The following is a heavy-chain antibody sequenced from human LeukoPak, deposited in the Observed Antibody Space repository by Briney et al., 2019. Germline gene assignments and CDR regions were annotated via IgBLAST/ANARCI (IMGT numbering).Heavy chain of an antibody. V-gene: IGHV3-23*01. CDR2: ISGTVRGERT. CDR1: GCSFINSG. D-gene: IGHD3-3*01. CDR3: AKDSSEGWYDFWMGDFYYMDV. Sequence: GGSLRLSCATSGCSFINSGMTWVRQAPGKGLEWVSDISGTVRGERTYYADSVKGRFTISRDNSKNTLYLQMNSLRAEDTAVYYCAKDSSEGWYDFWMGDFYYMDVWGKGTTVTVS. J-gene: IGHJ6*03.